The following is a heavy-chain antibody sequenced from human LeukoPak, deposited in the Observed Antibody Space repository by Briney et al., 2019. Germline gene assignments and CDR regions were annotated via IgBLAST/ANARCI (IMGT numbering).Heavy chain of an antibody. CDR3: ARGYYDFWSGYYTPYYYYYMDV. CDR1: GGSFSGYY. D-gene: IGHD3-3*01. J-gene: IGHJ6*03. Sequence: PSETLSLTCAVYGGSFSGYYWSWIRQPPGKGLEWIGEINHSGSTNYNPSLKSRVTISVDTSKNQFSLELSSVTAADTAVYYCARGYYDFWSGYYTPYYYYYMDVWGKGTTVTVSS. CDR2: INHSGST. V-gene: IGHV4-34*01.